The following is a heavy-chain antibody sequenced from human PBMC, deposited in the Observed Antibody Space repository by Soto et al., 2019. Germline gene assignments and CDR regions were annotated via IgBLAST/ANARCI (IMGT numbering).Heavy chain of an antibody. D-gene: IGHD2-21*01. J-gene: IGHJ5*02. CDR2: IYYSGST. V-gene: IGHV4-59*08. Sequence: SETLSLTCTVSGGSISSYYWSWIRQPPGEGLEWIGYIYYSGSTNYSPSLKSRVTISVDTSKNKFSLKLTSVTAADTAIYYCARIPADCDPNWFDPWGQGTLVTVSS. CDR3: ARIPADCDPNWFDP. CDR1: GGSISSYY.